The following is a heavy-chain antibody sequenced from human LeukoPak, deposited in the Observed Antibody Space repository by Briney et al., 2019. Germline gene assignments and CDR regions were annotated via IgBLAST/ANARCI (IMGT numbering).Heavy chain of an antibody. J-gene: IGHJ4*02. V-gene: IGHV3-21*01. CDR2: ISSSSSYI. CDR1: GFTVSSNS. D-gene: IGHD3-22*01. Sequence: GGSLRLSCTVSGFTVSSNSMSWVRQAPGKGLEWVSSISSSSSYIYYADSVKGRFTISRDNAKNSLYLQMNSLRAEDTAVYYCARDGYYYYDSSGYQIDYWGQGTLVTVSS. CDR3: ARDGYYYYDSSGYQIDY.